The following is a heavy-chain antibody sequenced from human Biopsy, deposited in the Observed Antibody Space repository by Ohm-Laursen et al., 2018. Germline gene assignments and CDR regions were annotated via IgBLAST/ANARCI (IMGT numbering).Heavy chain of an antibody. D-gene: IGHD1-14*01. CDR1: GYTFTSFG. CDR2: INAYNGDT. J-gene: IGHJ3*02. CDR3: ARDLTRQPRRGAFDI. Sequence: EASVKVSCKTSGYTFTSFGFSWVRQAPGQGLEWMGWINAYNGDTDYAQKLQGRASITTDTSTTTTYMELRSLRSDDTAVYYCARDLTRQPRRGAFDIWGQGTLVTVSS. V-gene: IGHV1-18*01.